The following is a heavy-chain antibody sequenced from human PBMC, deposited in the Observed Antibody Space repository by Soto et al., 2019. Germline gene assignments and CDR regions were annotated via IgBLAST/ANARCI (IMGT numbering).Heavy chain of an antibody. CDR1: GASISTNHHN. V-gene: IGHV4-39*01. CDR3: ARLPTGYPNWFDP. CDR2: IHYRGDT. Sequence: PLETLSLTCTASGASISTNHHNWAWVRQPPGKGLEWMGNIHYRGDTYFNPSLGSRLSMSVDTSKNQFSLKLTSVTAADTAVYYCARLPTGYPNWFDPWGQGTLVTVSS. J-gene: IGHJ5*02. D-gene: IGHD3-9*01.